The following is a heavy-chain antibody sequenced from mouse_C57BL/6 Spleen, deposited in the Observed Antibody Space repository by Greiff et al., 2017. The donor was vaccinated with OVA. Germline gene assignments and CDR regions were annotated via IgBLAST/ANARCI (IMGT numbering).Heavy chain of an antibody. V-gene: IGHV14-1*01. Sequence: EVQLQQSGAELVRPGASVKLSCTASGFNIKDYYMHWVKQRPEQGLEWIGRIDPEDGDTEYAPQFQGKATMTADTSSKPAYLQLSSLTSEDTAVYYCTAYYSNYEEAMDYWGQGTSVTVSS. D-gene: IGHD2-5*01. CDR2: IDPEDGDT. J-gene: IGHJ4*01. CDR3: TAYYSNYEEAMDY. CDR1: GFNIKDYY.